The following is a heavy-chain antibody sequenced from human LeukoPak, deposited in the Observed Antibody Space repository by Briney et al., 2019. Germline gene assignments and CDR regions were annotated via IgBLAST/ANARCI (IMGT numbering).Heavy chain of an antibody. CDR2: INLVNGNT. CDR1: GYTFTNYA. V-gene: IGHV1-3*03. CDR3: ARGRGTIGSNRDFYFYYYMDI. Sequence: ASVKVSCKASGYTFTNYAMHWVRLAPGQRLQWMGWINLVNGNTKYSQYFEGRVTITRDTSASTVYMELSSLRPDDMTVYYCARGRGTIGSNRDFYFYYYMDIWGNGTTVTVSS. D-gene: IGHD2-21*01. J-gene: IGHJ6*03.